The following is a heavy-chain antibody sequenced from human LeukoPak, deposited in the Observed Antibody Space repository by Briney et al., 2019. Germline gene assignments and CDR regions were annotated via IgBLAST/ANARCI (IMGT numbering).Heavy chain of an antibody. CDR2: INPDSAGT. D-gene: IGHD3-22*01. Sequence: ASVKVSCKTSGYTFTGYYLHWLRQAPGQGLEWMGCINPDSAGTNYAQKFQGRVTMTRDTSTSAAYMELSRLTSDDTAVYYCASGGRVYGSRGHYHDYWGQGTLVTVSS. J-gene: IGHJ4*02. V-gene: IGHV1-2*02. CDR3: ASGGRVYGSRGHYHDY. CDR1: GYTFTGYY.